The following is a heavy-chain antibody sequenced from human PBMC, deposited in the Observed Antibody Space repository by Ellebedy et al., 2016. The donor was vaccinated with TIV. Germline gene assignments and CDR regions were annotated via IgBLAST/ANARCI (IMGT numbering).Heavy chain of an antibody. CDR1: GGSVSSGSYY. CDR2: ISYSGST. V-gene: IGHV4-61*01. Sequence: GSLRLXXTVSGGSVSSGSYYWSWIRQPPGKGLEWIGYISYSGSTNYNPSLKSRVFISVDTSKNQFSLKLSSVTAADTAVYYCARFRFYGYEDYYYGMDVWGQGTTVTVSS. D-gene: IGHD5-18*01. J-gene: IGHJ6*02. CDR3: ARFRFYGYEDYYYGMDV.